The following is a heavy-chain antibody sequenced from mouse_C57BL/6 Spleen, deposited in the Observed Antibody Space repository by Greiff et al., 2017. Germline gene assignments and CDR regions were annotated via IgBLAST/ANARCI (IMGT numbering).Heavy chain of an antibody. V-gene: IGHV14-2*01. CDR2: IDPEDGET. D-gene: IGHD1-1*01. J-gene: IGHJ3*01. CDR3: ARWVFYGSRTPFAY. CDR1: GFNIQDYY. Sequence: VQLKESGAELVKPGASVKLSCTASGFNIQDYYMHWVKQRTEQGLEWIGRIDPEDGETKYAPKFPGTATITADTSSNTAYLQLSSLTSEDSAVYYGARWVFYGSRTPFAYWGQGTLVTVSA.